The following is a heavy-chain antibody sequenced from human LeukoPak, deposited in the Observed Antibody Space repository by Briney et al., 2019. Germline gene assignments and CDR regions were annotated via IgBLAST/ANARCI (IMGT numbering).Heavy chain of an antibody. CDR2: IYYSGTT. CDR1: GGSISSTSDF. J-gene: IGHJ4*02. Sequence: SETLSLTCTVSGGSISSTSDFWGWIRQPPGKGLEWVGSIYYSGTTYYNPSLKSRVTISADTSKNQFSLKLRSVTAADTAVYYCGRQRVYNYDTSGSAGHWGQGALVTVSS. V-gene: IGHV4-39*07. CDR3: GRQRVYNYDTSGSAGH. D-gene: IGHD3-22*01.